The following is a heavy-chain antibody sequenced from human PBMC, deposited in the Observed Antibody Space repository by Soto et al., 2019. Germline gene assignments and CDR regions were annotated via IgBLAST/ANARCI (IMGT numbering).Heavy chain of an antibody. J-gene: IGHJ6*02. CDR1: GFTFSSYG. D-gene: IGHD6-13*01. V-gene: IGHV3-33*01. CDR3: ARDPDGSSWENNYYYYGMDV. Sequence: QVQLVESGGGVVQPGRSLRLSCAASGFTFSSYGMHWVRQAPGKGLEWVAVIWYDGSNKYYADSVKGRFTISRDNSKNTLYLQMNSLRAEDTAVYYCARDPDGSSWENNYYYYGMDVWGQGTTVTVSS. CDR2: IWYDGSNK.